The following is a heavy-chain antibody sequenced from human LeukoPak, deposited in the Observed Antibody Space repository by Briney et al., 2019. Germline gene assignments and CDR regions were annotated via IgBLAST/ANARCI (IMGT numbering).Heavy chain of an antibody. CDR2: IKQDGSEK. V-gene: IGHV3-7*01. J-gene: IGHJ4*02. D-gene: IGHD7-27*01. Sequence: GGSLRLSCAASGLTLSGYWMHWVRQAPGKGLEWVANIKQDGSEKYYVDSVKGRFTISRDNAKNSLYLQMNSLRAEDTAIYYCAKPSIRGEDYFDYWGQGTLVTVSS. CDR3: AKPSIRGEDYFDY. CDR1: GLTLSGYW.